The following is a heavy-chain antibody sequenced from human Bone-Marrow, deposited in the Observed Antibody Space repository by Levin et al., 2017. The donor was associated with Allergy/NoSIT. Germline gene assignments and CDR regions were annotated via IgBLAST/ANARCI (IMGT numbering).Heavy chain of an antibody. J-gene: IGHJ6*02. CDR2: LSYAGSNE. Sequence: TGGSLRLSCAASGFTFSSYGIHWVRQAPGKGLEWVAFLSYAGSNEYYGDSVKGRFTISRDNLRHTAYLQMNSLRTEDTAVYYCARDQVPVSGMDVWGQGTTVIVSS. CDR1: GFTFSSYG. V-gene: IGHV3-30*03. CDR3: ARDQVPVSGMDV. D-gene: IGHD1-1*01.